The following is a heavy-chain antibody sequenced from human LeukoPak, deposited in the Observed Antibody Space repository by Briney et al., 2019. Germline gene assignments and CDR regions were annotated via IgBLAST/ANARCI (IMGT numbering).Heavy chain of an antibody. D-gene: IGHD2-2*01. CDR1: GGSISSRSYS. V-gene: IGHV4-39*01. CDR3: ARHRGYCSSTSCYGGFFDY. CDR2: IYSSGST. Sequence: SETLSLTCTVSGGSISSRSYSWGWIRQSPGKGLEWIGSIYSSGSTYYNQSLKSRVTIFVDTSKNQFSLKLTSVTAADTAVYYCARHRGYCSSTSCYGGFFDYWGQGTLVTVSS. J-gene: IGHJ4*02.